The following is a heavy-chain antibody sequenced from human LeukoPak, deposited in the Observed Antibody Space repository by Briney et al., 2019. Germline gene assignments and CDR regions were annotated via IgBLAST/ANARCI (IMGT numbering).Heavy chain of an antibody. J-gene: IGHJ4*02. Sequence: GGSLRLSCAASGFTFSNYAMSWVRQAPGKGLEWVSAISAGGGSTHYTDSVEGRFTISRDNSRNTLYLQMHNLRAEDTAVYFCAKVGYCTGGTCYRAFGYWGQGTLVTVSS. D-gene: IGHD2-15*01. CDR3: AKVGYCTGGTCYRAFGY. V-gene: IGHV3-23*01. CDR1: GFTFSNYA. CDR2: ISAGGGST.